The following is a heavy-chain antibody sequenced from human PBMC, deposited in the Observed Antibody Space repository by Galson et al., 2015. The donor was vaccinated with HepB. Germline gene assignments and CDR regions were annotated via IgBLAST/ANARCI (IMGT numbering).Heavy chain of an antibody. V-gene: IGHV3-30*18. Sequence: SLRLSCAASGFTFRNYGMHWVRQAPGKGLEWVAVISYEGSNKYYADSVKGRFTISRDNSKNTLHLQMNSLRAEDTAVYYCAKDQGPHDHFAEYFLDYWGQGTLVTVSS. CDR1: GFTFRNYG. J-gene: IGHJ4*02. CDR3: AKDQGPHDHFAEYFLDY. CDR2: ISYEGSNK. D-gene: IGHD3-9*01.